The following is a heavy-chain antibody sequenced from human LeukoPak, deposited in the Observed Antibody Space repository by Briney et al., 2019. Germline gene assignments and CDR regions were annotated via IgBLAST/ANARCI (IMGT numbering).Heavy chain of an antibody. Sequence: SETLSLTCAVYGGSFSGYYWSWIRQPPGKGLEWIVEINHSGSTNYNPSLKSRVTISVDTSKNQFSLKLSSVTAADTAVYYCARTTIFGVVIKFDYWGQGTLVTVSS. D-gene: IGHD3-3*01. J-gene: IGHJ4*02. V-gene: IGHV4-34*01. CDR3: ARTTIFGVVIKFDY. CDR2: INHSGST. CDR1: GGSFSGYY.